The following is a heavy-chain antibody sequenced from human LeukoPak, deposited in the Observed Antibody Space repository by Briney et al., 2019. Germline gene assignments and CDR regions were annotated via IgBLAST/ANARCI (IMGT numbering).Heavy chain of an antibody. J-gene: IGHJ4*02. CDR2: INHSGST. V-gene: IGHV4-34*01. CDR1: GGSFSGYY. D-gene: IGHD5-18*01. Sequence: PSETLSLTCAVYGGSFSGYYWSWIRQPPGKGLEWIGEINHSGSTNYNPSLKSRVTISVDTSKNQFSLKLSSVTAADTAVYYCARASEDTAMENYYFDYWGQGTLVTVSS. CDR3: ARASEDTAMENYYFDY.